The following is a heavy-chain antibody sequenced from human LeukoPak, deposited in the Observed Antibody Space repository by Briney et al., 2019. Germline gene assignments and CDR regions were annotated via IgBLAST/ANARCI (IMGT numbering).Heavy chain of an antibody. CDR2: IKQDGSEK. J-gene: IGHJ4*02. CDR1: GFTFSSYW. Sequence: GGSLRLSCAASGFTFSSYWMSWVRQAPGKGLEWVANIKQDGSEKYYVDSVKGRFTISRDNAKNSLYLQMNSLRAEDTAVYYCAREGHGLLWFGELLGPDYWGQGTLITVSS. V-gene: IGHV3-7*01. D-gene: IGHD3-10*01. CDR3: AREGHGLLWFGELLGPDY.